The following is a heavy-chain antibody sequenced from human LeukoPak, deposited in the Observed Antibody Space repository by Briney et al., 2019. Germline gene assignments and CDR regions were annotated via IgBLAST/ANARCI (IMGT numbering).Heavy chain of an antibody. CDR3: AKKGNNYYYSYMDV. CDR2: ISGSGGST. Sequence: SGGSLRLSCAASGFTFSSYAMSWVRQAPGKGLEWVSAISGSGGSTYYADSVKGRFTISRDNSKNTLYLLMNSLRAEDTAVYYCAKKGNNYYYSYMDVWGKGTTVTVSS. CDR1: GFTFSSYA. V-gene: IGHV3-23*01. D-gene: IGHD2/OR15-2a*01. J-gene: IGHJ6*03.